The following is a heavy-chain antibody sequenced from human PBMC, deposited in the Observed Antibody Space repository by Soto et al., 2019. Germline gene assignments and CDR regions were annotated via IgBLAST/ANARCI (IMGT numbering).Heavy chain of an antibody. Sequence: QVQLQESGPRLVKPSETLSLTCTVSGDSITTSYWSWIRQAPGKGLEWIGYIFYSGSTNYNPSLNIRVTISVNTSKKLFSLKLTSVTAADTAVYYCARVKSGAAFDYWGQGTLVTVSS. J-gene: IGHJ4*02. V-gene: IGHV4-59*01. CDR3: ARVKSGAAFDY. D-gene: IGHD1-26*01. CDR2: IFYSGST. CDR1: GDSITTSY.